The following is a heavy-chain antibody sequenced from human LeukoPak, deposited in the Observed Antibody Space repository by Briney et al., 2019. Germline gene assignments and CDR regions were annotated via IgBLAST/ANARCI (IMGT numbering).Heavy chain of an antibody. V-gene: IGHV6-1*01. D-gene: IGHD3-10*01. CDR2: TYYRSKWHS. CDR3: ARMVGLVSDF. CDR1: GDSVSSNSAA. Sequence: SQTLSLTCAISGDSVSSNSAAWNWTSQSPSKGLEWLGRTYYRSKWHSYYAPSVKSRITINPDTSKNQFSLQLKSVTPEDTAVYYCARMVGLVSDFWGQGTLVTVSS. J-gene: IGHJ4*02.